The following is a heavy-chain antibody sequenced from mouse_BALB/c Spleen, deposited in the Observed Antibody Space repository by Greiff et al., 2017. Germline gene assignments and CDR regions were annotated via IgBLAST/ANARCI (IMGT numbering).Heavy chain of an antibody. D-gene: IGHD3-3*01. J-gene: IGHJ3*01. Sequence: EVKVVESGGGLVQPGGSRKLSCAASGFTFSSFGMHWVRQAPEKGLEWVAYISSGSSTIYYADTVKGRFTISRDNPKNTLFLQMTSLRSEDTAMYYCARSEGTYWGQGTLVTVSA. CDR2: ISSGSSTI. CDR3: ARSEGTY. CDR1: GFTFSSFG. V-gene: IGHV5-17*02.